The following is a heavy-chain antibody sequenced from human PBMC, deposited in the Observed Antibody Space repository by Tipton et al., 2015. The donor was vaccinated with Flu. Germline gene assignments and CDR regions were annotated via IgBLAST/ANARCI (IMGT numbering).Heavy chain of an antibody. Sequence: TLSLTCSVSGGSIGSPYCWGWVRQSPGQGLEWLGNICPGSPYYNSSLRSRVTISLVTSKIQFSQRLTSVTAADTAVYYCARSTYYYGSGSSDYWGQGTLVTVSS. J-gene: IGHJ4*02. CDR2: ICPGSP. CDR1: GGSIGSPYC. V-gene: IGHV4-38-2*01. D-gene: IGHD3-10*01. CDR3: ARSTYYYGSGSSDY.